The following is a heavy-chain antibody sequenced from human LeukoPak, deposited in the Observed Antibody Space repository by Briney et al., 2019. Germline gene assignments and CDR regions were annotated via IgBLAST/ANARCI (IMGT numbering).Heavy chain of an antibody. Sequence: PGESLKISCKGSGYSFTSYWIGWVRQMPGKGLEWMGIIHPGDSDSRYSPSFEGQVTISADKSISTAYLQWSSLKASDTAMYYCARQKLDWGPNHYYYYYMDVWGKGTTVTVSS. D-gene: IGHD7-27*01. V-gene: IGHV5-51*01. CDR2: IHPGDSDS. J-gene: IGHJ6*03. CDR3: ARQKLDWGPNHYYYYYMDV. CDR1: GYSFTSYW.